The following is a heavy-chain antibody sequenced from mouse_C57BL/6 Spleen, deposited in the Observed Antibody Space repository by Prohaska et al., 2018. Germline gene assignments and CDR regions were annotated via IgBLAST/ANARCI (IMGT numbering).Heavy chain of an antibody. V-gene: IGHV1-52*01. J-gene: IGHJ4*01. CDR3: ARGYGNYDYAMDY. Sequence: QVQLQQPGAELVRPGSSVKLSCKASGYTFTSYWMHWVKQRPIQGLEWIGNIDPSDSETHYNQKFKDKATLTVDKSSSTAYMQLSSLTSEDSAVYYCARGYGNYDYAMDYWGQGTSVTVSS. CDR2: IDPSDSET. CDR1: GYTFTSYW. D-gene: IGHD2-1*01.